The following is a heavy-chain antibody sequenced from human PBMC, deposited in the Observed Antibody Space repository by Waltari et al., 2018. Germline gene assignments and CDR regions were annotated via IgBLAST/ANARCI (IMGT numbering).Heavy chain of an antibody. CDR3: ATDNFQVPAAWVY. J-gene: IGHJ4*02. Sequence: EVQLVQSGAEVKKPGATVKISCKASGYTFIDYYIQWVQQAPGKGLEWIGRFDPDDGETIYAEKFQGRVTIAADTSTDTVYMELSSLRSDDSAVYYCATDNFQVPAAWVYWGQGTPVTVSS. CDR2: FDPDDGET. V-gene: IGHV1-69-2*01. D-gene: IGHD6-25*01. CDR1: GYTFIDYY.